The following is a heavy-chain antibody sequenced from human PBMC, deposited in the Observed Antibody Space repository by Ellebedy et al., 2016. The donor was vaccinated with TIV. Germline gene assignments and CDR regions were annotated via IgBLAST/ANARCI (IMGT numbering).Heavy chain of an antibody. CDR1: GGSISSVGYS. CDR3: ARTTYYYDTSVPNWFDP. D-gene: IGHD3-22*01. V-gene: IGHV4-30-2*01. CDR2: IYHSGST. J-gene: IGHJ5*02. Sequence: LRLXXAVSGGSISSVGYSWSWIRQPPGKGLEWIGYIYHSGSTYYNPSLRSRVTMSVDRSKNQFSLKLTSVTAADTAVYYCARTTYYYDTSVPNWFDPWGQGTLVTVSS.